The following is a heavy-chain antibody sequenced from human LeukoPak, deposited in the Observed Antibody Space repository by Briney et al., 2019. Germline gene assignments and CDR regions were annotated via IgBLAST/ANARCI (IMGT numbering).Heavy chain of an antibody. J-gene: IGHJ3*02. V-gene: IGHV3-33*01. CDR1: GFTFSSYG. CDR3: ARDASHNYYDSPDAFDI. D-gene: IGHD3-22*01. Sequence: GGSLRLSCAASGFTFSSYGMHWVRQAPGKGLEWVAVIWYDGSNKYYADSVKGRFTISRDNSKNTLYLQMNSLRAEDTAVYYCARDASHNYYDSPDAFDIWGQGTMVTVSS. CDR2: IWYDGSNK.